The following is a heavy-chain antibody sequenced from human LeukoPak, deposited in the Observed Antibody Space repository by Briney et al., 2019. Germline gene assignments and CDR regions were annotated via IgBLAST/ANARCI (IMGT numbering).Heavy chain of an antibody. V-gene: IGHV1-8*01. Sequence: ASVKVSCKASGYTFTSYDLNWVRQATGQGLEWMGWMNPNSGNTGYAQKFQGRVTMTRNTSISTAYMELSSLRSEDTAVYYCARGRAARYFDWLRRKQYYFDYWGQGTLVTVSS. CDR2: MNPNSGNT. CDR3: ARGRAARYFDWLRRKQYYFDY. CDR1: GYTFTSYD. D-gene: IGHD3-9*01. J-gene: IGHJ4*02.